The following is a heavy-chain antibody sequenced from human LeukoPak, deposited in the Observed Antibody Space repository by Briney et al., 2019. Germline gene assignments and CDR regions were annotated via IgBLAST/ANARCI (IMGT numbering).Heavy chain of an antibody. CDR1: GFTFSSFE. D-gene: IGHD3-10*02. V-gene: IGHV3-48*03. CDR3: AELGITMIGGV. Sequence: GGSLRPSCAASGFTFSSFEMNWVRQAPGKGLGWVSYISSSGSTIYYADSVKGRLTISRDNAKNSLYLQMNSLRAEDTAVYYCAELGITMIGGVWGKGTTVTISS. J-gene: IGHJ6*04. CDR2: ISSSGSTI.